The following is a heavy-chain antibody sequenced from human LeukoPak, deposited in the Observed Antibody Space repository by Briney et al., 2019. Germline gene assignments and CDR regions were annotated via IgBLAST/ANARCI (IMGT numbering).Heavy chain of an antibody. Sequence: GGSLRLSCAASGFTFSSYGMHWVRQAPGKGLEWVAVIWYDGSNKYYADSVKGRFTISRDNSKNTLYLQMNSLRAEDTAVYCCARDPGHGDYSFYFDYWGQGTLVTVSS. CDR1: GFTFSSYG. CDR3: ARDPGHGDYSFYFDY. D-gene: IGHD4-17*01. CDR2: IWYDGSNK. J-gene: IGHJ4*02. V-gene: IGHV3-33*01.